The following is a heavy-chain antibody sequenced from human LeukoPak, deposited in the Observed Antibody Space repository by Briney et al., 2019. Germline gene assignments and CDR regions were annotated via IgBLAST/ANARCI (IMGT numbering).Heavy chain of an antibody. V-gene: IGHV3-7*03. J-gene: IGHJ3*02. CDR2: IKQDGTEK. CDR1: GFTFTTYW. Sequence: GGSLRLSCAASGFTFTTYWMSWVRQTPGKGLEWVANIKQDGTEKYYVDSVKGRFTISRDNAKNSLYLQMNSLRAEDMALYYCAKESGYYPTGAFDIWGQGTMVTVSS. CDR3: AKESGYYPTGAFDI. D-gene: IGHD3-22*01.